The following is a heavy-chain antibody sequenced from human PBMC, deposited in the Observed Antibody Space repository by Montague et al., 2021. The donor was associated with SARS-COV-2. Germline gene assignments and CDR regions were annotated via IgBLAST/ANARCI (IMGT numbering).Heavy chain of an antibody. J-gene: IGHJ6*02. CDR2: SNRSGSI. D-gene: IGHD3-16*01. Sequence: SETLSLTCNVSGGSIRNHYWSWIRQPAGKGLEWIGRSNRSGSINYNPSLKTRITLSVDTSKNQLSLRLNSVTAADTAVYYCARNPGEYYGMDVWGQGTPVTVSS. V-gene: IGHV4-4*07. CDR1: GGSIRNHY. CDR3: ARNPGEYYGMDV.